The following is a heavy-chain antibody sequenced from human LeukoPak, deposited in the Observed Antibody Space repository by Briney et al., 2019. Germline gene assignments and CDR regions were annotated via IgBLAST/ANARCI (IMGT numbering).Heavy chain of an antibody. CDR2: ISAYNGNT. V-gene: IGHV1-18*01. CDR3: ARDSAHYGYSGYDLGDY. CDR1: GYTFTSYG. D-gene: IGHD5-12*01. J-gene: IGHJ4*02. Sequence: GASVKVSCKASGYTFTSYGISWVRQAPGQGLEWMGWISAYNGNTNYAQKLQGKVTMTTDTSTSTAYMELRNLRADDTAVYYCARDSAHYGYSGYDLGDYWGQGTLVTVSS.